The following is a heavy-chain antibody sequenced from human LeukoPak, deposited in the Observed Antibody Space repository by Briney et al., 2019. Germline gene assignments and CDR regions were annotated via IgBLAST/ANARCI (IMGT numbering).Heavy chain of an antibody. Sequence: GESLKISCKGSGYSFTNYWIGWVRQMPGKGLEWMGIIYPGDSDTTYSPSFQGQVTISADKSVSTAYLQWSSLKASDTAMYYCARHLYRANSGSPFDVWGQGTMVTVFS. D-gene: IGHD4-23*01. CDR2: IYPGDSDT. V-gene: IGHV5-51*01. J-gene: IGHJ3*01. CDR3: ARHLYRANSGSPFDV. CDR1: GYSFTNYW.